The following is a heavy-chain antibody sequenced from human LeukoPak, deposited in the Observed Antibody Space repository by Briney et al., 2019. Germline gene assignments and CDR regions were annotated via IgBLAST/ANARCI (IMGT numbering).Heavy chain of an antibody. CDR2: IRYDGSNK. J-gene: IGHJ6*03. D-gene: IGHD6-19*01. CDR1: GFTFSSYG. V-gene: IGHV3-30*02. Sequence: GGSLRLSCAASGFTFSSYGMHWVRQAPGKGLEWVAFIRYDGSNKYYADSVKGRFTISRDNSKNTLYLQMNSLRAEDTAVYYCAKVKPNSSGWYYYYYYMDVWGKGTTVTISS. CDR3: AKVKPNSSGWYYYYYYMDV.